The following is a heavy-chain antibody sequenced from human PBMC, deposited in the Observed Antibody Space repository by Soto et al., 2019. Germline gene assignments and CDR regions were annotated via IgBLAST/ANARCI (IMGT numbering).Heavy chain of an antibody. CDR3: AKDRAGYDYYFDY. CDR2: ISGSGGST. V-gene: IGHV3-23*01. Sequence: GGSPKLFCAASWFTLSRYSMRWVRQGPGKGLEWVSAISGSGGSTYYADSVKGRFTISRDNSKNTLYLQMNSLRAEDTAVYYCAKDRAGYDYYFDYWGQGTLVTVSS. CDR1: WFTLSRYS. D-gene: IGHD5-12*01. J-gene: IGHJ4*02.